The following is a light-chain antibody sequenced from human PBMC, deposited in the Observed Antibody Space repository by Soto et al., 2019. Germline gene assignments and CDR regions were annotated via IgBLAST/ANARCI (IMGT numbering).Light chain of an antibody. J-gene: IGKJ1*01. CDR3: QQYGSSPRT. CDR1: QSVSSSY. CDR2: GAS. V-gene: IGKV3-20*01. Sequence: EIVLTQSPGTLSLSPGERATLSCRASQSVSSSYLGSYQQKPGQAPRLLMYGASSRATGIPERFSGSGSGTDFTLTISRLEPEDFAVYYCQQYGSSPRTFGQGTKVEIK.